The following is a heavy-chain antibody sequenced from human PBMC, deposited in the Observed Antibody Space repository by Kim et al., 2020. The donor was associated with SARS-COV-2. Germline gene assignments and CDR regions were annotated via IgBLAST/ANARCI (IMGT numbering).Heavy chain of an antibody. CDR3: AGLTRGSGTDY. Sequence: SETLSLTCTVSGGSISSSSYYWGWIRQPPGKGLEWIGSIYYSGSTYYNPSLKSRVTISVDTSKNQFSLKLSSVTAADTAVYYCAGLTRGSGTDYWGQGTLVTVSS. D-gene: IGHD3-9*01. CDR1: GGSISSSSYY. CDR2: IYYSGST. J-gene: IGHJ4*02. V-gene: IGHV4-39*01.